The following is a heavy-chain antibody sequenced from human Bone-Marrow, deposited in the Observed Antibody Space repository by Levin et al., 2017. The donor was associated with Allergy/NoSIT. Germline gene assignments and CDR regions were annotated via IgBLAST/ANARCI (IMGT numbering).Heavy chain of an antibody. CDR3: AKLNGDNGGGVDS. CDR1: GFTFSTYA. V-gene: IGHV3-30*04. CDR2: ISYDGPNK. J-gene: IGHJ4*02. Sequence: GGSLRLSCAASGFTFSTYAMSWVRKSPGKGLEWVAAISYDGPNKHYTDSVKGRFTISRDDATNSLYLQMDSLRVDDTAFYYCAKLNGDNGGGVDSWGQGTLVTVSS. D-gene: IGHD4-17*01.